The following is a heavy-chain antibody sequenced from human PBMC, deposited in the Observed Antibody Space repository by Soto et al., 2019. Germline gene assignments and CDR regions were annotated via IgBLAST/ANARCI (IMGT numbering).Heavy chain of an antibody. J-gene: IGHJ6*02. V-gene: IGHV4-59*12. CDR1: GGSINTYY. CDR3: AGGPYYFGLDV. CDR2: IYYTGST. D-gene: IGHD3-10*01. Sequence: QVQLQESGPGLVKPSETLSLTCTASGGSINTYYWNWIRQSPGKGLEWIGYIYYTGSTKYNPSLERRATISVDTSKKQFSLKLKSVTPADTAVYYCAGGPYYFGLDVWGQGTTVTVSS.